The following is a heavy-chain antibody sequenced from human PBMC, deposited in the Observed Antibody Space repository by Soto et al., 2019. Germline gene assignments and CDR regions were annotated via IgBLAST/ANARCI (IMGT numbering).Heavy chain of an antibody. CDR3: ARDMRPSGAYGY. D-gene: IGHD1-26*01. J-gene: IGHJ4*02. CDR1: GFTFSTYW. CDR2: IDPDGSQR. Sequence: EVQLVDSGGDLVQPGVSLRLSCAASGFTFSTYWMSWVRQAPGMGLEWVANIDPDGSQRYYVDSVKGRFTVSRENTKNPLSLEMNSLKAEDTTVYYCARDMRPSGAYGYWGKGTLVTVYS. V-gene: IGHV3-7*03.